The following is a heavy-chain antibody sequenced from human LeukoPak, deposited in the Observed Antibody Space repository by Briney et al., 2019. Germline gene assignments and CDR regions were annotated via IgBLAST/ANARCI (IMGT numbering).Heavy chain of an antibody. J-gene: IGHJ4*02. D-gene: IGHD2-2*02. V-gene: IGHV3-21*01. Sequence: GGSLRLSCAASGFTFSSYSMNWVRQAPGKGLEWVSSISSSSSYIYYADSVKGRFTISRDNAKNSLYLQMNSLRAEDTAVYYCARTYCSSTSCYTYYFGYWGQGTLVAVSS. CDR1: GFTFSSYS. CDR3: ARTYCSSTSCYTYYFGY. CDR2: ISSSSSYI.